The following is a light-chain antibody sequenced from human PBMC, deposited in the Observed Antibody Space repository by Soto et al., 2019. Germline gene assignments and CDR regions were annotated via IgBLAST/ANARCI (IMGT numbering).Light chain of an antibody. V-gene: IGKV1-33*01. J-gene: IGKJ5*01. CDR1: QGIYMF. Sequence: DIQMTQSPSSLSASVGCIVTITGQASQGIYMFLNWFEQKPGKAPKLLIYDASNLETGVPSRFSGSGSGSDFTFTINNLQPEDIATYYCQQYVNLPLTFGQGTRLEI. CDR3: QQYVNLPLT. CDR2: DAS.